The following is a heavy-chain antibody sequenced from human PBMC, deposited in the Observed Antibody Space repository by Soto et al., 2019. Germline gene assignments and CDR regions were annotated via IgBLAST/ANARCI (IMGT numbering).Heavy chain of an antibody. CDR2: IDPSDSYT. CDR3: ARPFGATYYYGSLNAFDI. V-gene: IGHV5-10-1*01. CDR1: GYSFTSYW. D-gene: IGHD3-10*01. J-gene: IGHJ3*02. Sequence: PGESLKISCKGSGYSFTSYWISWVRQMPGKGLEWMGRIDPSDSYTNYSPSFQGHVTISADKSISTAYLQWSSLKASDTAMYYCARPFGATYYYGSLNAFDIWGQGTMVTVSS.